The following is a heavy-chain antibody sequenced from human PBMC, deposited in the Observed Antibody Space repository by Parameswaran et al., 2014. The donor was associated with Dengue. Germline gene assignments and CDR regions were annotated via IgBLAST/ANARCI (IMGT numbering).Heavy chain of an antibody. CDR3: AKAVEGNVDTAMVPDY. V-gene: IGHV3-23*01. CDR2: ISGSGGST. D-gene: IGHD5-18*01. J-gene: IGHJ4*02. Sequence: RWIRQPPGKGLEWVSAISGSGGSTYYADSVKGRFTISRDNSKNTLYLQMNSLRAEDTAVYYCAKAVEGNVDTAMVPDYWGQGTLVTVS.